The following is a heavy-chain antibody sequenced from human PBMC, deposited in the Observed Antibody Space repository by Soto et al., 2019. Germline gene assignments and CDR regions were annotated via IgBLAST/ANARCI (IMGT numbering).Heavy chain of an antibody. CDR3: TKDFDRDYFHH. J-gene: IGHJ1*01. CDR2: ITASGGGA. Sequence: EVQLLESGGRLVQPGGSLRLSCAASGFTFSSYAMSWVRQTPEKGLEWVSGITASGGGAYYAGPAKGRFTISRDNSENTLYLQMNSLRVEDTAVYYCTKDFDRDYFHHWGQGTLVTVSS. V-gene: IGHV3-23*01. D-gene: IGHD3-9*01. CDR1: GFTFSSYA.